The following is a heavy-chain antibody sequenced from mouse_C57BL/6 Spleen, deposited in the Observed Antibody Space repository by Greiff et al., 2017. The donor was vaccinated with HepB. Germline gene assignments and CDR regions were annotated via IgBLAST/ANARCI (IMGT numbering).Heavy chain of an antibody. CDR3: ARRDDYYFDY. V-gene: IGHV1-52*01. CDR1: GYTFTSYW. Sequence: QVQLQQPGAELVRPGSSVKLSCKASGYTFTSYWMHWVKQRPIQGLEWIGNIYPSDSETHYNQKFKDKATLTVDKSSSTAYKQLSSLTSEDAAVYYCARRDDYYFDYWGQGTTLTVSS. CDR2: IYPSDSET. J-gene: IGHJ2*01. D-gene: IGHD2-13*01.